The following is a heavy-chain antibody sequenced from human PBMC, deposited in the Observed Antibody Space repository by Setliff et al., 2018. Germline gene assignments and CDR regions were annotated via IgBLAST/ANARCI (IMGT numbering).Heavy chain of an antibody. Sequence: GGSLRLSCAASGFTVSSSYMTWVRQAPGKGLEWVSVIYTGGSTYYADSMKDRFTISRDTSKNTLYLQMNSLRTEDTAVYYCARGNYGSGSPVYVWFDPWGQGTLVTVSS. CDR1: GFTVSSSY. V-gene: IGHV3-66*02. J-gene: IGHJ5*02. D-gene: IGHD3-10*01. CDR2: IYTGGST. CDR3: ARGNYGSGSPVYVWFDP.